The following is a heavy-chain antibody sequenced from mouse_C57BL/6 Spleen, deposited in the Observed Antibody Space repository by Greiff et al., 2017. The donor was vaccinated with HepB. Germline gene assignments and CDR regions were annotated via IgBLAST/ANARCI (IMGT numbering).Heavy chain of an antibody. D-gene: IGHD2-4*01. CDR2: IRNKANGYTT. V-gene: IGHV7-3*01. Sequence: EVQRVESGGGLVQPGGSLSLSCAASGFTFTDYYMSWVRQPPGKALEWLGFIRNKANGYTTEYSASVKGRFTISRDNSQSILYLQMNALRAEDSATYYCARYDYDGGYAMDYWGQGTSVTVSS. CDR3: ARYDYDGGYAMDY. CDR1: GFTFTDYY. J-gene: IGHJ4*01.